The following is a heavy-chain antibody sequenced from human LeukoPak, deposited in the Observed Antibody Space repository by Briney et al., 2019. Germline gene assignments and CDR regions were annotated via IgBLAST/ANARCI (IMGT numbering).Heavy chain of an antibody. CDR2: ISSYNGNT. CDR1: GYTFINYG. V-gene: IGHV1-18*01. D-gene: IGHD6-13*01. CDR3: SRDRFSSSWPYYFDF. J-gene: IGHJ4*02. Sequence: VASVKVSCKASGYTFINYGITWVRQAPGQGLEWVGWISSYNGNTNYAQKFQGRVTMTTDTSTSTADMELKSLRSDDTAVYHCSRDRFSSSWPYYFDFWGQGSLVTVSS.